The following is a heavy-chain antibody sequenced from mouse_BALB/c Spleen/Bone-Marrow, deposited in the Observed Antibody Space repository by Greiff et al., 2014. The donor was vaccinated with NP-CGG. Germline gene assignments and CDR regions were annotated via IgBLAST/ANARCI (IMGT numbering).Heavy chain of an antibody. CDR2: IDPANGNT. CDR3: ARGLLQYYYAMYY. Sequence: VQLQQSGAELVKPGASVKLSRTASGFNIKDTYMHWVKQRPEQGLEWIGRIDPANGNTKYDPKFQGKATITADTSSNTAYLQLSSLTSEDTAVYYCARGLLQYYYAMYYWGQGTSVTVSS. J-gene: IGHJ4*01. CDR1: GFNIKDTY. V-gene: IGHV14-3*02. D-gene: IGHD2-3*01.